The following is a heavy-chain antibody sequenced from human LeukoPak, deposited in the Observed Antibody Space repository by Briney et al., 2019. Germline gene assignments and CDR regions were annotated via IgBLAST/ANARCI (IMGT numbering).Heavy chain of an antibody. D-gene: IGHD6-6*01. CDR2: IYSGGST. Sequence: GGSLRLSCAASGFTVSSNYMSWVRQAPGKGLEWVSVIYSGGSTYYADSVKGRFTISRDNSKNTLYLQMNSLRAEDTAVYCCARDTDRTSSRYFDYWGQGTLVTVSS. CDR1: GFTVSSNY. J-gene: IGHJ4*02. CDR3: ARDTDRTSSRYFDY. V-gene: IGHV3-66*02.